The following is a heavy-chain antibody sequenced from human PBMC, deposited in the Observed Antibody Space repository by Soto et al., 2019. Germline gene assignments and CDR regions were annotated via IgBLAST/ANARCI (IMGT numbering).Heavy chain of an antibody. Sequence: SDTLSLTCAVYGGSFSGYYWTWIRQPPGTGLEWIGEINHSGSTNYNPSLKSRVTISVDTSKNQFSLKLTSVTAADTAVYYCAREGIYVLLWFGAFDLWGRGTLVNVSS. D-gene: IGHD3-10*01. CDR3: AREGIYVLLWFGAFDL. CDR2: INHSGST. J-gene: IGHJ2*01. CDR1: GGSFSGYY. V-gene: IGHV4-34*01.